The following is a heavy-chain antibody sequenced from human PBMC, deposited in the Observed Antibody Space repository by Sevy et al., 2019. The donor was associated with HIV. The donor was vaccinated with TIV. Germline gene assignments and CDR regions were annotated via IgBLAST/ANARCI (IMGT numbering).Heavy chain of an antibody. CDR2: ITSSGSTI. V-gene: IGHV3-48*03. CDR1: GFTFSNFE. Sequence: GGSLRLSCAASGFTFSNFEMNWVRQAPGKGLEWVSYITSSGSTIYYADSVQGRLTISRDNAKNSLFLQMNSLRVEDTAVYYCARATYYYDSSGPYYFDYWGQGTLVTVSS. CDR3: ARATYYYDSSGPYYFDY. D-gene: IGHD3-22*01. J-gene: IGHJ4*02.